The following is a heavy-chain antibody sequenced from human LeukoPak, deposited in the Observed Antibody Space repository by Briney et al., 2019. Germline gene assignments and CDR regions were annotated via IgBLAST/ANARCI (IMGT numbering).Heavy chain of an antibody. Sequence: GGSLRLSCAASGFTFSIYWMLWVRQAPGKGVVGVSRINSDGSSTSYADSAKGRFTISRANAKNTLYLQMNSLRAEDTAVYYCARDKRVLRFLEWLFADDAFDIWGQGTMVTVSS. V-gene: IGHV3-74*01. CDR3: ARDKRVLRFLEWLFADDAFDI. D-gene: IGHD3-3*01. CDR1: GFTFSIYW. CDR2: INSDGSST. J-gene: IGHJ3*02.